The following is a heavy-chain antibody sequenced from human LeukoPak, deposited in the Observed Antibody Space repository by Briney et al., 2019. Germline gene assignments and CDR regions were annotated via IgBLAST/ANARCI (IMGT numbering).Heavy chain of an antibody. CDR2: DFDGGRI. Sequence: GGSLRLSCAASGFSFARKYMSWVRQAPGKGLEGVSADFDGGRIYYADSVKGRFTSSRDNSNNTWILQMNSLRPDDTGVYYCARDGGSLSVGAIGDWGQGTLVTVFS. CDR1: GFSFARKY. CDR3: ARDGGSLSVGAIGD. J-gene: IGHJ4*02. V-gene: IGHV3-66*02. D-gene: IGHD2-21*01.